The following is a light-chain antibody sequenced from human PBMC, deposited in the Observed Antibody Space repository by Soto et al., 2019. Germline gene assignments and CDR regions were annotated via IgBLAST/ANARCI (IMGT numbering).Light chain of an antibody. Sequence: EIVMTQSPATLSVSPGERATLSCRASQSVSSNLAWYHQKHGQAPRLLIYGASTRATGIPARFSGSGSGTEFTLTISSLQSEDFAFYYCQQYNNWPRTFGQGTKLEIK. V-gene: IGKV3-15*01. CDR2: GAS. CDR1: QSVSSN. CDR3: QQYNNWPRT. J-gene: IGKJ2*01.